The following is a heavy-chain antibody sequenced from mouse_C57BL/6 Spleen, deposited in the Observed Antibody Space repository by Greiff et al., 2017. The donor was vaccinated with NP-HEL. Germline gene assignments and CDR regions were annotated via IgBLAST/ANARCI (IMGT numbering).Heavy chain of an antibody. CDR1: GYAFTNYL. CDR3: ARLGGNYFAY. J-gene: IGHJ2*01. Sequence: QVQLQQSGAELVRPGTSVKVSCKASGYAFTNYLIEWVKQRPGQGLEWIGVINPGSGGTNYNEKFKGKATLTADKSSSTAYMQLSSLTSEDSAVYFCARLGGNYFAYWGQGTTLTVSS. CDR2: INPGSGGT. D-gene: IGHD2-14*01. V-gene: IGHV1-54*01.